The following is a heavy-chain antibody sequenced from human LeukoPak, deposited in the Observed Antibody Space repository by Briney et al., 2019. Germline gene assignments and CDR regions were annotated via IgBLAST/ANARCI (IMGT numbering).Heavy chain of an antibody. V-gene: IGHV3-30*02. CDR3: SKEGIRCYQDDY. J-gene: IGHJ4*02. CDR2: IHYDGSIK. CDR1: GFTFSSSG. D-gene: IGHD2-2*01. Sequence: TGGSLRLSCAASGFTFSSSGLHWVRQAPDKGLEWVAFIHYDGSIKYYADSVKGRFTISRDNSKNTLYLQMDSLRGEDTAIYYCSKEGIRCYQDDYWGRGTLVTVSS.